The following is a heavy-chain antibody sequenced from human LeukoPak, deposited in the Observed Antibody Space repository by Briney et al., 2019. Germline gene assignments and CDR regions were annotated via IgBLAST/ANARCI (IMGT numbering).Heavy chain of an antibody. Sequence: GGSLRLSCAASGFTFSSYQMIWVRRAPGKGLEWVSYISSSGGTIYRAASVKGRFTISRDNAKNSLYLQMNSLRAEDTAVYYCARAADSSGWLVGYWGQGALVTVSS. CDR1: GFTFSSYQ. V-gene: IGHV3-48*03. CDR2: ISSSGGTI. J-gene: IGHJ4*02. D-gene: IGHD6-19*01. CDR3: ARAADSSGWLVGY.